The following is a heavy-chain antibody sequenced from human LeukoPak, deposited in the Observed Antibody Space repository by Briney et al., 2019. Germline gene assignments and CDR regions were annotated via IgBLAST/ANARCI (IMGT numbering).Heavy chain of an antibody. D-gene: IGHD6-13*01. J-gene: IGHJ4*02. CDR2: INPNGGGP. CDR1: GYSFTGYY. Sequence: ASVKVSCKASGYSFTGYYMHWVRPAPGQGLEWMGWINPNGGGPNYAQKSQGRVTMTRDTSISTAYMELSRLRSDGTAVYYCARDIAVEQQLVYDYWGQGTLVTVSS. CDR3: ARDIAVEQQLVYDY. V-gene: IGHV1-2*02.